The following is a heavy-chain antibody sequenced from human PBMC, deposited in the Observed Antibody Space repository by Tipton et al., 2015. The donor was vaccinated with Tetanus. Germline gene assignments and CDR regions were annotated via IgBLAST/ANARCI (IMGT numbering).Heavy chain of an antibody. J-gene: IGHJ4*02. V-gene: IGHV4-39*01. CDR1: GASISSAIYL. D-gene: IGHD4-11*01. CDR3: ARLAMTAVTNDY. Sequence: GASISSAIYLWGWIRQPPGKGLEWIGSVSFTGNTYYNPSLQSRLSMSGDTSRNMFSLKLSSVTAADTAIYYCARLAMTAVTNDYRGQGTLVTVSS. CDR2: VSFTGNT.